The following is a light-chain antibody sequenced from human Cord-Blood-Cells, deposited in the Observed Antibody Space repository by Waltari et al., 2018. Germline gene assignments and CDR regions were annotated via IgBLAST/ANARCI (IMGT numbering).Light chain of an antibody. CDR2: AAS. V-gene: IGKV1-39*01. CDR3: QQSYSTPLT. J-gene: IGKJ4*01. CDR1: KCISSY. Sequence: IQMSQSPPSLSASVGHRVTITCRASKCISSYFNWYQQKPGKAPKLLSYAASSLQSWVPSRFSGSGSGTDFTLTISSPQPEDFATYYCQQSYSTPLTFGGGTKVEIK.